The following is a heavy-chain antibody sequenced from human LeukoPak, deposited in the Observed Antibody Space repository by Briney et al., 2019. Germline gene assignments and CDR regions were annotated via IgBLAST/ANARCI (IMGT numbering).Heavy chain of an antibody. J-gene: IGHJ5*02. V-gene: IGHV4-4*07. CDR3: ATDISWFDP. Sequence: SETLSLTCTVSGGSISSYYWSWIRQPAGKGLEWIGRISASGSTNYATSLRSRVTMSVDTSTNQFSLKLSSVTAADTAVYYCATDISWFDPWGRGTLVTVSS. CDR2: ISASGST. CDR1: GGSISSYY.